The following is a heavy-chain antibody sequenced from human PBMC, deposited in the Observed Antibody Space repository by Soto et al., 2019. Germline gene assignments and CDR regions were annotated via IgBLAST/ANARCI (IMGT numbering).Heavy chain of an antibody. CDR2: IYWNDDK. J-gene: IGHJ3*02. CDR3: AQRYSNYHFEDAFDI. Sequence: SGPTLVQPTQTLTLTCTFSGFSLSTSGVGVGWIRQPPGKALEWLALIYWNDDKRYSPSLNSRLTITKDTSKNQVVLTMTNMDPVDTATYYCAQRYSNYHFEDAFDIWGQGTMVTVSS. D-gene: IGHD4-4*01. CDR1: GFSLSTSGVG. V-gene: IGHV2-5*01.